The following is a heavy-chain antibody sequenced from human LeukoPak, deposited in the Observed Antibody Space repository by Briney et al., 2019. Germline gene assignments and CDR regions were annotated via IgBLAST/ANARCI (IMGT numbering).Heavy chain of an antibody. J-gene: IGHJ4*02. CDR3: ANLWFGESHYFDY. D-gene: IGHD3-10*01. CDR2: INHSGST. V-gene: IGHV4-34*01. CDR1: GGSFSGYY. Sequence: SETLSLTCAVYGGSFSGYYWSWIRKPPGKGQEWIGEINHSGSTNYNPSLKSRVTISVDTSKNQFSLKLSSVTAADTAVYYCANLWFGESHYFDYWGQGTLVTVSS.